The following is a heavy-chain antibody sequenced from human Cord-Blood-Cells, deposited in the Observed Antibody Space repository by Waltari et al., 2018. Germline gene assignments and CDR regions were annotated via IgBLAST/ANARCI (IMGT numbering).Heavy chain of an antibody. Sequence: QVQLQESGPGLVKPSETLSLTCTVSGYSISSGYYWGWIRQPPGKGLEWIGSIYHSGSTYDTPSLKSRVSISVDTSRHQFSLKLSSVTAADTAVYYCARSEGSSWYAEYFQHWGQGTLVTVSS. CDR3: ARSEGSSWYAEYFQH. V-gene: IGHV4-38-2*02. CDR2: IYHSGST. J-gene: IGHJ1*01. CDR1: GYSISSGYY. D-gene: IGHD6-13*01.